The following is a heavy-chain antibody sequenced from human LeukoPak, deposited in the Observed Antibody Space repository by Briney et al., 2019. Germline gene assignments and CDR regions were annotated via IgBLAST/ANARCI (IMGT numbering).Heavy chain of an antibody. J-gene: IGHJ4*02. CDR1: GFTSSSYW. D-gene: IGHD1-1*01. CDR2: INQDGSDK. Sequence: GGSLRLSCAASGFTSSSYWMGWVRQAPGKGLEWVANINQDGSDKYYVDSVKGRFTISRDNAKNTLYLQMNSLRAEDTAVYYCARGGVPFDYWGQGTLVTVSS. CDR3: ARGGVPFDY. V-gene: IGHV3-7*01.